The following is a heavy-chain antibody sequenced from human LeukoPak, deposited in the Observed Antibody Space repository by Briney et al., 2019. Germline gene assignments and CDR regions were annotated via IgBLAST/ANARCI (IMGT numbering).Heavy chain of an antibody. CDR3: ARAEVPAALKSGAFDI. CDR2: IWDDGSNK. J-gene: IGHJ3*02. CDR1: GFTFSSYG. D-gene: IGHD2-2*01. V-gene: IGHV3-33*01. Sequence: GGSLRLSCAASGFTFSSYGMHWVRRAPGKGLEWVAVIWDDGSNKYYADSVKGRFTISRDNSKNTLYLQMNSLRAEDTAVYYCARAEVPAALKSGAFDIWGQGTMVTVSS.